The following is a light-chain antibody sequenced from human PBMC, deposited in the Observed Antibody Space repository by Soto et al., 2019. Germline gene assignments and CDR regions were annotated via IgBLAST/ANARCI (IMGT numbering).Light chain of an antibody. CDR3: QQYGSSPPYT. Sequence: EIVLTQSPGTLSLSPGERATLSCRASQSVSSSYLAWYQQKPGQAPRLLIYGASSRATGIPDRFSGSGSGTDFTLTISRLGPEEFAVYYCQQYGSSPPYTFGQGTTLEIK. CDR1: QSVSSSY. V-gene: IGKV3-20*01. CDR2: GAS. J-gene: IGKJ2*01.